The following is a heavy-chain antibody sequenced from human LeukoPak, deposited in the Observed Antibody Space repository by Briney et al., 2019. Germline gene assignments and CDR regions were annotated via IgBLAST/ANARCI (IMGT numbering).Heavy chain of an antibody. Sequence: GSLRLSCTASGFTFSNFWMGWVRQAPGKGLEWVANIKQDETEKFYLGSVKGRFTISRDNSKNTLYLQVNSLRAEDTAVYYCAKEGTVNYWYFDLWGRGTLVTVSS. CDR2: IKQDETEK. V-gene: IGHV3-7*03. CDR1: GFTFSNFW. D-gene: IGHD1-1*01. CDR3: AKEGTVNYWYFDL. J-gene: IGHJ2*01.